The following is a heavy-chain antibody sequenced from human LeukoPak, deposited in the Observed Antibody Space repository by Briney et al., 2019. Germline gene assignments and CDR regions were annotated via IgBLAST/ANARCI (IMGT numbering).Heavy chain of an antibody. D-gene: IGHD3-3*01. CDR2: IYYSGST. CDR1: GGSISSSSYY. CDR3: ARGYYDLPNEWFDP. V-gene: IGHV4-39*01. Sequence: PSETLSLTCTVSGGSISSSSYYWGWIRQPPGKGLEWIGSIYYSGSTYYNPSLKSRVTISVDTSKNQFSLKLSSVTAADTAVYYCARGYYDLPNEWFDPWGQGTLVTVSS. J-gene: IGHJ5*02.